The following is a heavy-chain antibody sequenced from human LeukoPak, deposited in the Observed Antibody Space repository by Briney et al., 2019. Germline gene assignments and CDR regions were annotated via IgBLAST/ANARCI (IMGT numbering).Heavy chain of an antibody. Sequence: SETLSLTCTVSVGSISSSSYYWGWIRQPPGKGLEWIGSIYYSGRTYYNPSLKSRVTISVDTSKNQFSLKLSSVTAADTAVYYCARQSRYYGSGSYYDAFDIWGQGTMVTVSS. J-gene: IGHJ3*02. CDR2: IYYSGRT. V-gene: IGHV4-39*01. CDR1: VGSISSSSYY. D-gene: IGHD3-10*01. CDR3: ARQSRYYGSGSYYDAFDI.